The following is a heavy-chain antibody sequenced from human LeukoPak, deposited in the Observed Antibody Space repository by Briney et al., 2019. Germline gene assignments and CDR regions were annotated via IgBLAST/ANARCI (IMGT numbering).Heavy chain of an antibody. V-gene: IGHV3-21*01. CDR1: GFTFSSYT. Sequence: GGSLRLSCAASGFTFSSYTMNWVRQAPGKWLEWVSSISSGSTYIYYADSMKGRFTISRDNAKNSLYLQMDSLRAEDTAVYYCARQLGVRFDHWGQGTLVTVSS. CDR3: ARQLGVRFDH. J-gene: IGHJ5*02. CDR2: ISSGSTYI. D-gene: IGHD3-16*01.